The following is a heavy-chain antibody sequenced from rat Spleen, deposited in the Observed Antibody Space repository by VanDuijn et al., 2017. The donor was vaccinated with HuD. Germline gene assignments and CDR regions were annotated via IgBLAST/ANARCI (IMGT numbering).Heavy chain of an antibody. CDR3: ARGDYVMDA. J-gene: IGHJ4*01. V-gene: IGHV2S12*01. Sequence: QVQLKESGPGLVQPSQTLSLTCTVSGFSLTSYHVSWVRQPPGKGLEWIAAISSGGSTYYNSALKSRLSISRDTSKSQVFLKMNSLQTEDTATYYCARGDYVMDAWGQGASVTVSS. CDR2: ISSGGST. CDR1: GFSLTSYH.